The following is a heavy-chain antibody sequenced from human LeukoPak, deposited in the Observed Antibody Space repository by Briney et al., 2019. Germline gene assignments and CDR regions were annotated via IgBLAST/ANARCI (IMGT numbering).Heavy chain of an antibody. V-gene: IGHV1-69*13. J-gene: IGHJ4*02. Sequence: ASVKVSCKASGGTFSSYAISWVRQAPGQGLEWMGGIIPIFGTANYAQKFQGRVTITADESTSTAYMELSSLRSEDTAVYYCARVLGIAAAGTHYFDYWGQGTLVTVSS. CDR2: IIPIFGTA. CDR1: GGTFSSYA. D-gene: IGHD6-13*01. CDR3: ARVLGIAAAGTHYFDY.